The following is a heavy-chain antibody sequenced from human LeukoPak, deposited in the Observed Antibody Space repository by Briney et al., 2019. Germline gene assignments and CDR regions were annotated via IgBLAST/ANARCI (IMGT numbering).Heavy chain of an antibody. V-gene: IGHV3-9*01. Sequence: GGSLRLSCAATGFTFKDYGMHWVRQPPGKGLEWVSGINWNGGGTDYADSMKGRFTIPRNNAKNSLYLQMTSLRPEDTALYYCAKHLRATNTYIFFGLDVWGQGTTVTVSS. CDR2: INWNGGGT. J-gene: IGHJ6*02. CDR1: GFTFKDYG. D-gene: IGHD1-26*01. CDR3: AKHLRATNTYIFFGLDV.